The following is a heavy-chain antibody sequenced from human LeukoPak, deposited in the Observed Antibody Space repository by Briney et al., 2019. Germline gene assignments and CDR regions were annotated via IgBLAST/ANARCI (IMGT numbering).Heavy chain of an antibody. D-gene: IGHD6-13*01. Sequence: GGSLRLSCAVSGFTFSNYALSWVRQAPGKGLEWLSAITGSGDITYYADSVKGRFTVSRDISKNTLYLRMNSLRAEDTALYYCAKGITAADTGLDYWGQGTLVTVSS. CDR3: AKGITAADTGLDY. CDR1: GFTFSNYA. CDR2: ITGSGDIT. J-gene: IGHJ4*02. V-gene: IGHV3-23*01.